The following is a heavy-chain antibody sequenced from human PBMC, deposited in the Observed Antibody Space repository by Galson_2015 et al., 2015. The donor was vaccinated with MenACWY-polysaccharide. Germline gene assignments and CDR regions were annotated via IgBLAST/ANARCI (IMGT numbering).Heavy chain of an antibody. CDR1: GFSLSDYY. D-gene: IGHD4-11*01. V-gene: IGHV3-23*01. CDR3: AKDIRIVYSNYQFDS. J-gene: IGHJ4*02. Sequence: SLRLSCAASGFSLSDYYMSWFRQAPGKGLEWVSGVSGTGHSTYYADSVKGRFTISRDNSKNTLYLEMKSLRAEDTATYYCAKDIRIVYSNYQFDSWGQGTLVTVSS. CDR2: VSGTGHST.